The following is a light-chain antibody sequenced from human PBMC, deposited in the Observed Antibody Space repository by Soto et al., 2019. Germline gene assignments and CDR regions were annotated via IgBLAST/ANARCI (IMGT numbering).Light chain of an antibody. CDR3: QQSYSTPLT. CDR2: AAS. V-gene: IGKV1-39*01. CDR1: QSISSY. Sequence: DIQMTQSPSSLSASVGDRVTITCRASQSISSYLNWYQQKPGKAPKLLIYAASSLQSGVPSRFNGSGSGTDFTLTISSLQPEDFATYYCQQSYSTPLTCGGGTNVEIK. J-gene: IGKJ4*01.